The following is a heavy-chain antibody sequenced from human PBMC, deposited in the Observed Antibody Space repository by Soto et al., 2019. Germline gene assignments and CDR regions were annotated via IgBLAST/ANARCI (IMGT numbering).Heavy chain of an antibody. CDR1: GITFSSYD. Sequence: GESLRLSCAAYGITFSSYDMHWVRQAPGKGLEWGSAIGNAGDTYYKGSVKGRFTISRETAKNSVYLQMNSLRAGDTAVSYCATVSSSKRTSLAAAGADSFDTWGQGTMVTVSS. V-gene: IGHV3-13*01. D-gene: IGHD6-13*01. CDR2: IGNAGDT. J-gene: IGHJ3*02. CDR3: ATVSSSKRTSLAAAGADSFDT.